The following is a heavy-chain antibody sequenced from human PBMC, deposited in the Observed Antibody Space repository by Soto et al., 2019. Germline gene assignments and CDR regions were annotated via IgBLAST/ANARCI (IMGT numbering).Heavy chain of an antibody. V-gene: IGHV3-30-3*01. J-gene: IGHJ4*02. CDR2: ISKDGSKK. Sequence: QVQLVESGGGVVQPGRSLRLSCAASGFTFSNHDMHWVRQAPGKGLEWVAVISKDGSKKYYADSVKGRFTMSRDNPKNTLFLQMDNLRTEDTAVYYCARRGSSDWPNTGEFDYWGQGTLVTVSS. CDR1: GFTFSNHD. CDR3: ARRGSSDWPNTGEFDY. D-gene: IGHD6-19*01.